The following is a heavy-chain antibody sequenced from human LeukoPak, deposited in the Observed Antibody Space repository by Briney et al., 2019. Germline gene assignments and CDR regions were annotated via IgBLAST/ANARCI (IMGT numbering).Heavy chain of an antibody. CDR2: ISSSGSTI. J-gene: IGHJ4*02. CDR3: ATSSAVRGRAFGY. CDR1: GFTFSSYE. V-gene: IGHV3-48*03. D-gene: IGHD3-22*01. Sequence: GGSLRLSCAASGFTFSSYEMNWVRQAPGKGLEWVSYISSSGSTIYYADSVKGRFTIPRDNAKNSLYLQMSSLRAEDTAVYYCATSSAVRGRAFGYWGQGTLVTVSS.